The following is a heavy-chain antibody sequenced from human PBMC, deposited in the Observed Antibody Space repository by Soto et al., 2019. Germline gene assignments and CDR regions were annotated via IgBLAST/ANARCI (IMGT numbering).Heavy chain of an antibody. CDR1: GNTFTNIG. CDR3: VSVIQGAAVWLDS. V-gene: IGHV1-18*01. CDR2: SSAYTDDP. Sequence: QVQLVQSGAEVKKPGASVKVSCTASGNTFTNIGVAWARQAPRQGLEWLGWSSAYTDDPNHAQTFQGRVTMTIDTSTSTGHLDTRSRTSDDTAVYTCVSVIQGAAVWLDSWGQGTLVTVS. D-gene: IGHD1-1*01. J-gene: IGHJ5*01.